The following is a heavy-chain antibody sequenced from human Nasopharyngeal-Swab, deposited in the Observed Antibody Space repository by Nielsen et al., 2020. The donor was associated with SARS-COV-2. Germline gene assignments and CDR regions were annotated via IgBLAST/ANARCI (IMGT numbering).Heavy chain of an antibody. CDR3: SRVLPFRITGTSGMDV. CDR2: INPTDGST. D-gene: IGHD1-7*01. Sequence: WGRQAAGQGLEWMGIINPTDGSTSYAQKFEVRVTMTRVTSTSTVNMELNSLRSEDPAVYYCSRVLPFRITGTSGMDVWGQGTTVTVSS. J-gene: IGHJ6*02. V-gene: IGHV1-46*01.